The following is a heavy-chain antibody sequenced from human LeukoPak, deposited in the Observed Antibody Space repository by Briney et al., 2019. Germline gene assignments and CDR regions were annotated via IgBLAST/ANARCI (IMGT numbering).Heavy chain of an antibody. V-gene: IGHV4-4*07. J-gene: IGHJ4*02. D-gene: IGHD2-8*01. CDR3: ARDPWGYAYFDY. Sequence: SETLSLTCTVPGGSISSYYWSWTRQPAGKGLEWIGRIYTSGSTNYNPSLKSRVTMSVDTSKNQFSLKLSSVTAADTAVYYCARDPWGYAYFDYWGQGTLVTVSS. CDR2: IYTSGST. CDR1: GGSISSYY.